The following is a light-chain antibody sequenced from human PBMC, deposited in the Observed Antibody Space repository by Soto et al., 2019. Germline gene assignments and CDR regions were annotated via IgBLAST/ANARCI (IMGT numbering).Light chain of an antibody. Sequence: EIVLTQSPGTLSFSPGERATLSCRASQSVTSNYLAWYQQKPGQAPRVLIYSASSRATGIPDRFSGSGSGTDFTLTISRLEPEDFAVYYCHQYATSPLTFGGGTKVDIK. J-gene: IGKJ4*01. CDR2: SAS. CDR1: QSVTSNY. CDR3: HQYATSPLT. V-gene: IGKV3-20*01.